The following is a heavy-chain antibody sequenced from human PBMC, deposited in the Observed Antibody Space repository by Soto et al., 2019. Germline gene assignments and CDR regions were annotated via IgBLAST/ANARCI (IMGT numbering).Heavy chain of an antibody. CDR1: GGSFSGYY. D-gene: IGHD3-3*01. J-gene: IGHJ5*02. CDR2: IDHSGYT. V-gene: IGHV4-34*01. CDR3: ARVRDWFDP. Sequence: SETVSLTCAVYGGSFSGYYWNWIRQPPGKGLEWIGEIDHSGYTNYNPSLKSRVTISVDTSKNQFSLRLTSVTAADTAVYYCARVRDWFDPWGQGTLVTVSS.